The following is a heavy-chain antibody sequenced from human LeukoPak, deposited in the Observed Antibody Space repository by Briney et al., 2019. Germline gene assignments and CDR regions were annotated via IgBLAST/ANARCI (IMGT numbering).Heavy chain of an antibody. CDR1: GFTFSNYW. CDR2: INPDGSTT. V-gene: IGHV3-74*01. J-gene: IGHJ4*02. Sequence: HPGGSLRLSCAASGFTFSNYWMHWVRQDLGKGLVWVSFINPDGSTTNYADSVKGRFTISRDNTKNALYLQMNSLRAEDTAVYYCAKDLHYGSADYWGQGTLVTVSS. CDR3: AKDLHYGSADY. D-gene: IGHD3-10*01.